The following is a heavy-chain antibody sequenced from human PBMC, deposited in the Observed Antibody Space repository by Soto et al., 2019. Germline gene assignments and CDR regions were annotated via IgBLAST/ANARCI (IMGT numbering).Heavy chain of an antibody. Sequence: ASVKVSCKASGYTFTSYGISWVRQAPGQGLEWMGWISPSNGNTGYAQKFQGRVTMTRDTSKTTAYMELSSLRSEDTAVYFCARSPACGTCYTDLDLWGQGTLVTVSS. CDR2: ISPSNGNT. CDR1: GYTFTSYG. V-gene: IGHV1-18*01. CDR3: ARSPACGTCYTDLDL. J-gene: IGHJ4*02. D-gene: IGHD2-2*02.